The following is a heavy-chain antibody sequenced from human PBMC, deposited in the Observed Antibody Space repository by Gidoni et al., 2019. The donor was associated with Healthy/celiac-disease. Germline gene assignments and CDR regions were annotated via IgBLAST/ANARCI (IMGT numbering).Heavy chain of an antibody. CDR2: IDPSDSYT. V-gene: IGHV5-10-1*03. CDR1: GYSGTSYW. J-gene: IGHJ6*02. D-gene: IGHD3-10*01. CDR3: ATQEKGRRGYYYGMDV. Sequence: EVQLVQSGEEVKKPGESLRSSCKGSGYSGTSYWISWVRQMPGKGLEWMGRIDPSDSYTNYSPSFQGHVTLSADKSISTASLQWSSLKASDTAMYYCATQEKGRRGYYYGMDVWGQGTTVPVSS.